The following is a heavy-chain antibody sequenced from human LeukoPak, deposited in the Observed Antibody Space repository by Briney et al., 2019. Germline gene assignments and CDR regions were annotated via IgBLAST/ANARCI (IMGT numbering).Heavy chain of an antibody. V-gene: IGHV1-8*01. CDR1: GYTFTSYD. D-gene: IGHD3-3*01. CDR3: ARSYYDFWSGYYSYYYYGMDV. CDR2: MNPNSGNT. J-gene: IGHJ6*02. Sequence: ASVTVSCKASGYTFTSYDINWVRQATGQGLEWMGWMNPNSGNTGYAQKFQGRVTMTRNTSISTAYMELSSLRSEDTAVYYCARSYYDFWSGYYSYYYYGMDVWGQGTTVTVSS.